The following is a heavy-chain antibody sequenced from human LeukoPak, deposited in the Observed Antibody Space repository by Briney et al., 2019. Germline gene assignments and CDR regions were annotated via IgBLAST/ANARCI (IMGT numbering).Heavy chain of an antibody. V-gene: IGHV1-24*01. CDR2: VDPDDGHR. D-gene: IGHD3-10*02. J-gene: IGHJ6*03. CDR3: ATGPYVPYMDV. Sequence: ASVKVSCNVSGYTLTELSIHWVRQPPGKGLEWMGGVDPDDGHRVYSEKFQGRVTMTEDTSTDTIYMELSSLRSDDTAVYYCATGPYVPYMDVWGKGATVTVSS. CDR1: GYTLTELS.